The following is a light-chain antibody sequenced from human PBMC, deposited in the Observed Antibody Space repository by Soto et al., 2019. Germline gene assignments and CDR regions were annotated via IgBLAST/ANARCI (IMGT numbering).Light chain of an antibody. J-gene: IGKJ5*01. CDR1: QSVSSK. CDR3: QQYNNWPPIT. CDR2: GAS. V-gene: IGKV3D-15*01. Sequence: EVVMTQSPATLSVSPGERATLSCRASQSVSSKLAWYQQKPGQAPRLLIYGASTRATGIPARFTGSGSGTEFTLSISSLQSEDSAVYYCQQYNNWPPITFGQGTRLEI.